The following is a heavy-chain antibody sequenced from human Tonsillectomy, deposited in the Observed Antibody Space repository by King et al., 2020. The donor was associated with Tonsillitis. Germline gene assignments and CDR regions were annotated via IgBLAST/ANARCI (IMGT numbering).Heavy chain of an antibody. CDR2: IDYSEKT. V-gene: IGHV4-39*07. J-gene: IGHJ4*02. Sequence: QLQESGPGLARPSETLSLTCTVSGGFISSSDYYWGWIRQPPGKGLEWIGSIDYSEKTFYNPSLKSRLTMSVDTSKNQFSLKLRSVTAADTAVYYCARYYPVTTEKFDSWGQGTLVTVSP. CDR3: ARYYPVTTEKFDS. CDR1: GGFISSSDYY. D-gene: IGHD4-17*01.